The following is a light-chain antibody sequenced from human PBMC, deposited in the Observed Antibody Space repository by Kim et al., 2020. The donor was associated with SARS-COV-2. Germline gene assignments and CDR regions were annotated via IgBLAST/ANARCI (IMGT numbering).Light chain of an antibody. CDR2: RSN. V-gene: IGLV1-44*01. J-gene: IGLJ1*01. Sequence: ELTQPPSASGTPGQRVTISCSGSSSNIGRNTVNWYQRFPGTAPKLLMFRSNQRPSGVPDRFSVSKSGNSASLAISGLQSEDEADYYCAAWDGSLNAYV. CDR3: AAWDGSLNAYV. CDR1: SSNIGRNT.